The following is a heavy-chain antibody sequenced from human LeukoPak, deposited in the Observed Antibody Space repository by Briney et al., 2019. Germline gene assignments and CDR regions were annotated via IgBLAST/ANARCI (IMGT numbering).Heavy chain of an antibody. Sequence: SGESLKISCKGSGYIFTSYWIGWVRQMPGKGLEWMGIIYPGDSDTGYSLSFQGQVTISADKSISTAYLQWSSLKASDTAMYYCARQKLGYYYGSGSYHNWFDPWGQGTLVTVSS. J-gene: IGHJ5*02. D-gene: IGHD3-10*01. CDR2: IYPGDSDT. CDR3: ARQKLGYYYGSGSYHNWFDP. V-gene: IGHV5-51*01. CDR1: GYIFTSYW.